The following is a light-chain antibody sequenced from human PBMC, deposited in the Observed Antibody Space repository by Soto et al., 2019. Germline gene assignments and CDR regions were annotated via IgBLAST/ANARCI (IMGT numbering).Light chain of an antibody. CDR1: QSVRSDY. J-gene: IGKJ5*01. Sequence: EIALTQSPGTLSLSPGERATLSCRAIQSVRSDYLAWYQQTPGQAPRLLVYGASNRAAGVPDRFSGGGSGTDFTLTISRLEPEDFAVYYCQQYGDSLPITFGQGTRLEIK. CDR3: QQYGDSLPIT. CDR2: GAS. V-gene: IGKV3-20*01.